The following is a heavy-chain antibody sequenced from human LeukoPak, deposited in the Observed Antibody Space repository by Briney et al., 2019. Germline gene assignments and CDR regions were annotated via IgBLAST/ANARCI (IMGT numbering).Heavy chain of an antibody. CDR3: ARDYGDYLDAFDI. J-gene: IGHJ3*02. CDR1: GGSISSGGYS. CDR2: IYHSGST. D-gene: IGHD4-17*01. V-gene: IGHV4-30-2*01. Sequence: SQTLSLTCAVSGGSISSGGYSWSWIRQPPGKGLEWIGYIYHSGSTYYNLSLKSRVTISVDRSKNQFSLKLSSVTAADTAVYYCARDYGDYLDAFDIWGQGTMVTVSS.